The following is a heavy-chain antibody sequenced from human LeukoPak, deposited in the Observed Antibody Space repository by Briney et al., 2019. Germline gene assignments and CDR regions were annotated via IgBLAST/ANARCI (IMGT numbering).Heavy chain of an antibody. CDR3: ARDTQNDYGDLNWFDP. Sequence: SETLSLTCTVSGGSISSGSCYWSWIRQPAGKGLEWIGRIYTSGSTNYNPPLKSRVTISLDTSKNQFSLKLSSVTAADTAAYYCARDTQNDYGDLNWFDPWGQGTLVTVSS. CDR1: GGSISSGSCY. V-gene: IGHV4-61*02. D-gene: IGHD4-17*01. CDR2: IYTSGST. J-gene: IGHJ5*02.